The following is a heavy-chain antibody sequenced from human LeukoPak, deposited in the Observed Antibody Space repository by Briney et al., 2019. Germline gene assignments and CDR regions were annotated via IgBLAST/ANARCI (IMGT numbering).Heavy chain of an antibody. Sequence: GGSLRLSCAASGFTFSSYEMNWVRQAPGKGLEWVSYISGSGSIIYYADSVKGRFAISRDNAKNSLYLQTNSLRAEDTAVYYCARVGYATQRRVLSAVTIPTAGAFDVWGQGTLVAVSS. D-gene: IGHD4-17*01. V-gene: IGHV3-48*03. CDR2: ISGSGSII. CDR1: GFTFSSYE. CDR3: ARVGYATQRRVLSAVTIPTAGAFDV. J-gene: IGHJ3*01.